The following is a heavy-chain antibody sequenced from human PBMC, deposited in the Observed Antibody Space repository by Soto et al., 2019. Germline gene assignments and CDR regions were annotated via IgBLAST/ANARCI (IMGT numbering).Heavy chain of an antibody. J-gene: IGHJ4*02. V-gene: IGHV4-30-4*01. CDR2: IYYSGNT. CDR1: GVSISRGDYY. CDR3: AREGGDIVQVPYY. Sequence: SETLSLTCTVSGVSISRGDYYWSWIRQPPGRGLEWIGSIYYSGNTYYNPSLESRLTMSVETSKNQFSLMLHSVTAADTAVYYCAREGGDIVQVPYYWGQGTLVTVSS. D-gene: IGHD2-8*02.